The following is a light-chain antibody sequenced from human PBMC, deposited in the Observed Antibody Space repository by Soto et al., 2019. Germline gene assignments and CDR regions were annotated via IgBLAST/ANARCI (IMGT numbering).Light chain of an antibody. CDR3: SSYTSSRIDV. V-gene: IGLV2-14*01. Sequence: QSALTQPASVSGSPGQSITISCTGTSSDVGAYNYVSWYQQHPGKAPKLIIYEVNHRPSGVSNRFSGSKSGNTASLTISGLQAEDEADYYCSSYTSSRIDVFGTGTKLTVL. J-gene: IGLJ1*01. CDR2: EVN. CDR1: SSDVGAYNY.